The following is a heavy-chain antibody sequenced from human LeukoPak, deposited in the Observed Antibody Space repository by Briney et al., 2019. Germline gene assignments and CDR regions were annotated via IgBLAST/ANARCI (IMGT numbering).Heavy chain of an antibody. CDR3: VRLNKDGGSHLDFDC. CDR2: IFKSWGT. D-gene: IGHD4-23*01. Sequence: SETLSLTCTVSGASIDRYHWSGFRQPPGKGLEWPGSIFKSWGTHHSPSLQSRIAISRDTSKNQFSLRLTSVTAADTAVYYCVRLNKDGGSHLDFDCWGQGTLVTVSS. J-gene: IGHJ4*02. CDR1: GASIDRYH. V-gene: IGHV4-59*08.